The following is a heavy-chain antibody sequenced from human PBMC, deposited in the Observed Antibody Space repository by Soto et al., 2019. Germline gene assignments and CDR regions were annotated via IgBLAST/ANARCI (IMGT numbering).Heavy chain of an antibody. CDR2: ISYDGSNK. V-gene: IGHV3-30-3*01. J-gene: IGHJ4*02. CDR3: ASRWGGRYYDFWSGYLV. Sequence: QVQLVESGGGVVQPGRSLRLSCAASGFTFSSYAMHWVRQAPGKGLEWVAVISYDGSNKYYADSVKGRFTISRDNSKNTLYRQMNSLRAEDTAVYYCASRWGGRYYDFWSGYLVWGQGPLVTVSS. D-gene: IGHD3-3*01. CDR1: GFTFSSYA.